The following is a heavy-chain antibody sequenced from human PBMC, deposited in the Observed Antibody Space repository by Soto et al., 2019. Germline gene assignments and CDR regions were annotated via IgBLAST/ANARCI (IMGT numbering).Heavy chain of an antibody. D-gene: IGHD4-4*01. V-gene: IGHV1-18*01. CDR2: ISAYNGNT. CDR1: GYTFTSYG. CDR3: ARDLRYSNGESLEYYYYGMDV. Sequence: ASVKVSCKASGYTFTSYGISWVRQAPGQGLERMGWISAYNGNTNYAQKLQGRVTMTTDTSTSTAYMELRSLRSDDTAVYYCARDLRYSNGESLEYYYYGMDVWGQGTTVTVSS. J-gene: IGHJ6*02.